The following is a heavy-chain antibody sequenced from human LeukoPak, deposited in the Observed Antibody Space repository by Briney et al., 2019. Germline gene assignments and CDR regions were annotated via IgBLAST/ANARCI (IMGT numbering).Heavy chain of an antibody. CDR3: ARSDGYCSGGSCYSDAFDI. V-gene: IGHV3-21*01. D-gene: IGHD2-15*01. Sequence: PGGSLILSCAASGFTFSSYSMNWVRQAPGKGLEWVSSISSSSSYIYYADSVKGRFTISRDNAKNSLYLQMNSLRAEDTAVYYCARSDGYCSGGSCYSDAFDIWGQGTMVTVSS. CDR2: ISSSSSYI. J-gene: IGHJ3*02. CDR1: GFTFSSYS.